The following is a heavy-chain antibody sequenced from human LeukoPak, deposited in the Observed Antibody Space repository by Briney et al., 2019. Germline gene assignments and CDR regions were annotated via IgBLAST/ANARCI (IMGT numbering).Heavy chain of an antibody. CDR1: GFTFSTYW. D-gene: IGHD3-10*01. CDR3: ARERMYSGSGSTYPYYDY. J-gene: IGHJ4*02. V-gene: IGHV3-7*01. CDR2: IKPDGSEK. Sequence: QPGGSLRLSCAASGFTFSTYWMTWVRQSPGKGLEWVANIKPDGSEKYFVDSVKGRFTISRDNAKNALYLEMNSLRAEDTAEYFCARERMYSGSGSTYPYYDYWGPGTLVTVSS.